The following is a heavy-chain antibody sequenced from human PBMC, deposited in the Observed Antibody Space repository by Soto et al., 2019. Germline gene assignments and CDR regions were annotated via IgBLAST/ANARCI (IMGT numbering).Heavy chain of an antibody. Sequence: SETLSLTCTVSGGSISSYYWSWIRQPPGKGLEWIGYIYYSGSTNYNPSLKSRVTISVGTSKNQFSLKLSSVTAADTAVYYCASSTADYGDHVWFDPWGQGTLVTVSS. CDR1: GGSISSYY. D-gene: IGHD4-17*01. CDR2: IYYSGST. J-gene: IGHJ5*02. CDR3: ASSTADYGDHVWFDP. V-gene: IGHV4-59*08.